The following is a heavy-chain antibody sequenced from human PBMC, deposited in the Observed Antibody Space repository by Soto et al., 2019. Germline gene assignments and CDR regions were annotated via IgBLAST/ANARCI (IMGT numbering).Heavy chain of an antibody. CDR1: GGSISSGDYY. CDR2: IYCSGST. J-gene: IGHJ4*02. D-gene: IGHD1-7*01. CDR3: AREGITGTLDY. Sequence: SETLSLTCTVSGGSISSGDYYWSWIRQPPGKGLEWIGYIYCSGSTYYNPSLKSRVTISVDTSKNQFSLKLSSVTAADTAVYYCAREGITGTLDYWGQGTLVTVSS. V-gene: IGHV4-30-4*01.